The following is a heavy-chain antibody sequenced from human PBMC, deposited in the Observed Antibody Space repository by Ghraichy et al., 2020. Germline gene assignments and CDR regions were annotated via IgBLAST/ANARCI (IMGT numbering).Heavy chain of an antibody. D-gene: IGHD4-17*01. CDR1: GFTFGDYA. V-gene: IGHV3-49*03. J-gene: IGHJ6*02. Sequence: GVLRLSCTASGFTFGDYAMSWFRQAPGKGLEWVGFIRSKAYGGTTEYAASVKGRFTISRDDSKSIAYLQMNSLKTEDTAVYYCTRGATVTTGGFWYYYYGMDVWGQGTTVTVSS. CDR2: IRSKAYGGTT. CDR3: TRGATVTTGGFWYYYYGMDV.